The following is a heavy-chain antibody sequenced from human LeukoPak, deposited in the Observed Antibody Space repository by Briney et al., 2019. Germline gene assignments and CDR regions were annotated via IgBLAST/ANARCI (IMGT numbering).Heavy chain of an antibody. CDR3: AGVGSSSSRIVFGLDYMDV. D-gene: IGHD6-6*01. CDR1: GFTFSSYW. Sequence: GGSLRLSCAASGFTFSSYWMSWVRQAPGKGLEWVANIKQDGSEKYYVDSVKGRFTISRDNAKNSLYLQMNSLRAEDTAVYYCAGVGSSSSRIVFGLDYMDVWGKGTTVTVSS. CDR2: IKQDGSEK. J-gene: IGHJ6*03. V-gene: IGHV3-7*01.